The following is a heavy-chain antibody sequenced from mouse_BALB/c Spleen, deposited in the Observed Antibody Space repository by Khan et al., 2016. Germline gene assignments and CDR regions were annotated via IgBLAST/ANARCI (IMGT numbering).Heavy chain of an antibody. CDR2: IDSYNGGT. D-gene: IGHD1-1*01. J-gene: IGHJ2*01. Sequence: VQLQQAGPELVKPGASVKVSCKASGYAFTSYNMYWVKQSHGQSLEWIGYIDSYNGGTNYNQKFKGKATLTVDKSSSTAFMHLNRLTSEDSAVYFCARRGVTTVVSKVLDYCGQGTTLTVAS. V-gene: IGHV1S135*01. CDR1: GYAFTSYN. CDR3: ARRGVTTVVSKVLDY.